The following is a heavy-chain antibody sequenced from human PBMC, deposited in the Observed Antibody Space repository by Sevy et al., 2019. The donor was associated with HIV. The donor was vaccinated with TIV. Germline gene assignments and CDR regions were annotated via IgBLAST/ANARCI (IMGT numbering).Heavy chain of an antibody. D-gene: IGHD3-22*01. CDR2: ISYNSGSI. CDR1: GFNFDEFA. V-gene: IGHV3-9*01. Sequence: GGSLRLSCAASGFNFDEFAIHWVRQAPGKGLEWVSGISYNSGSIGYADSVKGRFNISRDNAKKSLYLQRNSLRIEDTALYYCAKARGGYRNHYYYPMDVWGQGTTVTVSS. J-gene: IGHJ6*02. CDR3: AKARGGYRNHYYYPMDV.